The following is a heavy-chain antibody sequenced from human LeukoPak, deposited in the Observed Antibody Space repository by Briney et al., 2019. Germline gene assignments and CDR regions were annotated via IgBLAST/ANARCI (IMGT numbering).Heavy chain of an antibody. D-gene: IGHD6-13*01. J-gene: IGHJ4*02. CDR3: ARYGSSWSFDY. Sequence: GGSLRLSCAASGFPFSTYSMSWVRQAPGKGLEWVSYINSGGGAIYYADSVKGRFTISRDNAKNSLYLQVNSLRAEDTALYYCARYGSSWSFDYWGQGTLVTVSS. V-gene: IGHV3-48*04. CDR1: GFPFSTYS. CDR2: INSGGGAI.